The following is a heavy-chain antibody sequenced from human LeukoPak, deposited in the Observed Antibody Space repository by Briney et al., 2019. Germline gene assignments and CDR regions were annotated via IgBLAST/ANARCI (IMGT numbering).Heavy chain of an antibody. J-gene: IGHJ2*01. D-gene: IGHD6-13*01. CDR2: IYYSGST. CDR3: ARRRAAAGIWYFDL. Sequence: PSETLSLTCTVSGDSITSSSYYWGWIRQPPGKGLEWIGSIYYSGSTNYSPSLKSRVTISVDTSKNQFSLKLSSVTAADTAVYYCARRRAAAGIWYFDLWGRGTVVTDSS. CDR1: GDSITSSSYY. V-gene: IGHV4-39*01.